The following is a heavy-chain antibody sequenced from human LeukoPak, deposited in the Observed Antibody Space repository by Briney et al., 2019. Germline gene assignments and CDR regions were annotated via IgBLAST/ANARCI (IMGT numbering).Heavy chain of an antibody. D-gene: IGHD5-18*01. CDR3: AREYSYGYFPFDY. J-gene: IGHJ4*02. Sequence: SETLSLTCAVYGGSFSGYCWSWIRQPPGKGLEWIGEINHSGSTNYNPSLKSRVTISVDTSKNQFSLKLSSVTAADTAVYYCAREYSYGYFPFDYWGQGTLVTVSS. CDR1: GGSFSGYC. CDR2: INHSGST. V-gene: IGHV4-34*01.